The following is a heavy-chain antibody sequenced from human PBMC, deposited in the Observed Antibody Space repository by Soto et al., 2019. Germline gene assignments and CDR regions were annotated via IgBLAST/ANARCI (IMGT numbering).Heavy chain of an antibody. V-gene: IGHV1-18*01. CDR3: ARDYDFWSGYYLGGRFENWFDP. CDR2: ISAYNGNT. J-gene: IGHJ5*02. CDR1: GYTFTSYG. Sequence: ASVKVSWKASGYTFTSYGISWVRQAPGQGLEWMGWISAYNGNTNYAQKLQGRVTMTTDTSTSTAYMELRSLRSDDTAVYYCARDYDFWSGYYLGGRFENWFDPWGQGTLVTVSS. D-gene: IGHD3-3*01.